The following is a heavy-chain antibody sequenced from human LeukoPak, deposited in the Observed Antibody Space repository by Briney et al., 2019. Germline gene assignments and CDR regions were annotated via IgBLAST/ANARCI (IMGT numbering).Heavy chain of an antibody. CDR3: ARRGQLTPPSSSDY. D-gene: IGHD5-18*01. J-gene: IGHJ4*02. CDR2: ISSSSRTI. V-gene: IGHV3-48*01. Sequence: GGSLRLSCAASGFTFSSYSMNWVRQAPGKGLEWISYISSSSRTIYYADSVKGRFTISRDNAKNSLYLQMSSLRAEDTAVYYCARRGQLTPPSSSDYWGQGTLVTVSS. CDR1: GFTFSSYS.